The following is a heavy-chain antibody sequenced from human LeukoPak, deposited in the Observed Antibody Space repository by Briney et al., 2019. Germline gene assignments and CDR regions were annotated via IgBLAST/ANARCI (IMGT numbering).Heavy chain of an antibody. Sequence: GGSLRLSCAASGFTSSSYAMSWVRQAPGKGLEWISAISGSGGSTYYADSVKGRFTISRDNSKNTLYLQMNSLRAEDTAVYYCARKATTGPTKAAFDIWGQGTMVTVSS. CDR3: ARKATTGPTKAAFDI. V-gene: IGHV3-23*01. CDR1: GFTSSSYA. D-gene: IGHD4-17*01. CDR2: ISGSGGST. J-gene: IGHJ3*02.